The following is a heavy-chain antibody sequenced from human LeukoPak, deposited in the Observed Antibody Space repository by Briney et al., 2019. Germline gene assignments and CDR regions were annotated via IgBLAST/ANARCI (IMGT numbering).Heavy chain of an antibody. Sequence: SETLSLTCDVSGASISRGSWWSLVRQPPGKGLEWIGEFSHSGITNFNPSLKSRVTISVDKSRNQFSLNLISVTVADTAVYFCARNGGHNQEHWGQGTLVTVSS. CDR1: GASISRGSW. CDR3: ARNGGHNQEH. V-gene: IGHV4-4*02. CDR2: FSHSGIT. J-gene: IGHJ4*02. D-gene: IGHD1-1*01.